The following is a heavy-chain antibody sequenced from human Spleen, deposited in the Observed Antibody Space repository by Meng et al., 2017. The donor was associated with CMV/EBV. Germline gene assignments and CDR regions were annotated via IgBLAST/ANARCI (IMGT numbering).Heavy chain of an antibody. CDR2: INPNSGDT. CDR3: ARVKDLDY. V-gene: IGHV1-2*02. CDR1: GYTFSNYY. J-gene: IGHJ4*02. Sequence: SVKVSCKASGYTFSNYYIHWVRQAPGQGLEWMGWINPNSGDTEYAQKFQARVILTRDTSIGTAYMELTSLTYEDTAVYYCARVKDLDYWGQGTLVTVSS.